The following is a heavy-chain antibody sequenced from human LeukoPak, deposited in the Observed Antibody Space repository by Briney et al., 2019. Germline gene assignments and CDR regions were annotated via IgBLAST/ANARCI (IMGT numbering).Heavy chain of an antibody. J-gene: IGHJ5*02. CDR3: ARGSAYSSGWYSVSPPHWFDP. Sequence: ASVKVSCKASGYTFTRYDINWVRQATGQGLEWMGWMNPNSGNTGYAQKFQGRVTMTRNTSISTAYMELSSLRSEDTAVYYCARGSAYSSGWYSVSPPHWFDPWGQGTLVTVSS. CDR1: GYTFTRYD. CDR2: MNPNSGNT. V-gene: IGHV1-8*01. D-gene: IGHD6-19*01.